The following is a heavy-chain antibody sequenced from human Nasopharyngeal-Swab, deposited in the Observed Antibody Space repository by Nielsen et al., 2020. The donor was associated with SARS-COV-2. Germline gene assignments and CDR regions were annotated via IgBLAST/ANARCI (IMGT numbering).Heavy chain of an antibody. CDR1: GFTFSSYE. CDR3: AKDTQDTAIKYYFDY. D-gene: IGHD5-18*01. Sequence: GRSLRLSCAASGFTFSSYEMNWVRQAPGKGLEWVSYISSSGSTIYYADSVKGRFTISRDNAKNPLYLQMNSLRAEDTALYYCAKDTQDTAIKYYFDYWGQGTLVTVSS. CDR2: ISSSGSTI. J-gene: IGHJ4*02. V-gene: IGHV3-48*03.